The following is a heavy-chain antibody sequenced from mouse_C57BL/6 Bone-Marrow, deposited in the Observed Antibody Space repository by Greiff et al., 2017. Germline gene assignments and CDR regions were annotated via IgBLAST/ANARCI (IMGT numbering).Heavy chain of an antibody. V-gene: IGHV7-1*01. J-gene: IGHJ4*01. CDR3: ARDDY. CDR1: GFTFSDFY. Sequence: EVQRVESGGGLVPSGRSLRLSCATSGFTFSDFYMEWVRQAPGKGLEWIAASRNKANDYTTEYSASVKGRFIVSRDTSQSILYLQMNALRAEDTAIYYCARDDYWGQGTSVTVSS. CDR2: SRNKANDYTT.